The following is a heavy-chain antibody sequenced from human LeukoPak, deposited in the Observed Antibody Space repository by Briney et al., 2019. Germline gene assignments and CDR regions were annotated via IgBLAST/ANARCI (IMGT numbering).Heavy chain of an antibody. CDR3: ARGSDSSGYYYWNAFDI. V-gene: IGHV4-34*01. CDR1: GGSFSGYY. CDR2: INHSGST. J-gene: IGHJ3*02. Sequence: SETLSLTCAVYGGSFSGYYWNWIRQPPGKGLEWIGEINHSGSTNYNPSLKSRVTISVDTSKNQFSLKLSSVTAADTAVYYCARGSDSSGYYYWNAFDIWGQGTMVTVSS. D-gene: IGHD3-22*01.